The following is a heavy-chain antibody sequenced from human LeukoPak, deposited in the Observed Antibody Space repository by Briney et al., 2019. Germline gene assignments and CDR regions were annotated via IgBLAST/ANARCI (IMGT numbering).Heavy chain of an antibody. J-gene: IGHJ4*02. CDR2: INSDGRST. CDR1: GFTSSSYW. Sequence: PGGSLRLSCAASGFTSSSYWMHWVRQVPGKGLVWVSRINSDGRSTNYADSVKGRFTISRDNAKNTLYLQMNSLRAEDTAVYYCARDRDYYDSSGYLAYWGQGTLVTVSS. D-gene: IGHD3-22*01. V-gene: IGHV3-74*01. CDR3: ARDRDYYDSSGYLAY.